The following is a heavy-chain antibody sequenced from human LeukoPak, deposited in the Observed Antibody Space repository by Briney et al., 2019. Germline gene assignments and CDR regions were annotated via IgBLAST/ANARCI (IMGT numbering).Heavy chain of an antibody. D-gene: IGHD3-10*01. J-gene: IGHJ4*02. V-gene: IGHV1-2*02. CDR3: ARDYYGSGSYSRDY. CDR1: GYAFTGSD. CDR2: MKPSTGAT. Sequence: GASVKASCKPSGYAFTGSDIHWVRQAPGQGLQWMGWMKPSTGATNYAQEFQGRVTMTRDTSVGTAHMELSRLTPDDTALYYCARDYYGSGSYSRDYWGQGTLVTVSS.